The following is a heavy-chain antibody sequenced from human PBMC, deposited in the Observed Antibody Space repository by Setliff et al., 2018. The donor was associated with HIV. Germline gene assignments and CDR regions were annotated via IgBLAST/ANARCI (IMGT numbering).Heavy chain of an antibody. CDR3: ARSTEGYFDL. D-gene: IGHD2-2*01. CDR1: GFTFSNYG. Sequence: HPGGSLRLSCAASGFTFSNYGIHWVRQAPGKGLEWVAFIRYDGSIKYLVTIQYGDSVKGRFTISRDNAKNLLYLQLNTLRVDDTAVYYCARSTEGYFDLWGRGTLVTVSS. CDR2: IRYDGSIK. V-gene: IGHV3-30*02. J-gene: IGHJ2*01.